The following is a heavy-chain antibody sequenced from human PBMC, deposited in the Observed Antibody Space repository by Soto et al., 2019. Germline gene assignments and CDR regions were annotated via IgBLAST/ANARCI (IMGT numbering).Heavy chain of an antibody. D-gene: IGHD6-19*01. CDR3: AKQYSSGLYYFDY. CDR2: ISGSGGST. J-gene: IGHJ4*02. CDR1: GFSFSTYA. V-gene: IGHV3-23*01. Sequence: GGSLRLSCEASGFSFSTYAMSWVRQAPGKGLEWVSAISGSGGSTYYADSVKGRFTISRDNSKNTLYLQMNSLRAEDTAVYYCAKQYSSGLYYFDYWGQGTLVTVSS.